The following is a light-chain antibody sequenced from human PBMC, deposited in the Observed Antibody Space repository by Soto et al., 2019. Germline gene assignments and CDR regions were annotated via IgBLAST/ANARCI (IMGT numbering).Light chain of an antibody. V-gene: IGLV2-14*01. CDR2: EVS. Sequence: QSVLTQPASVSGSPGQSITISCTGTSSDVGGYNYVSWYQQHPGKAPKLMIYEVSNRPSGVSNRFSGSKSGNTASLTITGLQAEDEAGYYCSSYINSTTLVFGGGTKLTVL. CDR3: SSYINSTTLV. CDR1: SSDVGGYNY. J-gene: IGLJ3*02.